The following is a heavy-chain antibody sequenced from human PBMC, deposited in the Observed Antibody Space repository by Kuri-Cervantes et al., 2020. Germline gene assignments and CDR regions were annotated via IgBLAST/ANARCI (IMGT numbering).Heavy chain of an antibody. V-gene: IGHV3-23*01. CDR1: GFTFSSYA. CDR3: AKDRVRKYYYYHGMDV. CDR2: ISGSGGST. Sequence: GESLKISCAASGFTFSSYAMSWVRQAPGKGLGWVSAISGSGGSTYYADSVKGRFTISRDNSKNTLYLQMNSLRAEDTAVYYCAKDRVRKYYYYHGMDVWGQGTTVTVSS. J-gene: IGHJ6*02.